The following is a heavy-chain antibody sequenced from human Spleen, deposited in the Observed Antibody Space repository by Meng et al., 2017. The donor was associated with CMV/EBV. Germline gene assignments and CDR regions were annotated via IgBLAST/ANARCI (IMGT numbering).Heavy chain of an antibody. CDR1: GYTFTSYG. CDR2: ISAYNGNT. V-gene: IGHV1-18*01. CDR3: AREAGIDTGYYYYYGMDV. J-gene: IGHJ6*02. D-gene: IGHD6-13*01. Sequence: ASVKVSCKASGYTFTSYGISWVRQAPGQGLEWMGWISAYNGNTNYAQKLQGRVTMTTDTSTSTAYMELRSLRSDDTAVYYCAREAGIDTGYYYYYGMDVWGQGTTVTVSS.